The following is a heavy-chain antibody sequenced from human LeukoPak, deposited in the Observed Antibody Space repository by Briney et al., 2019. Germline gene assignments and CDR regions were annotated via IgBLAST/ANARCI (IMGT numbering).Heavy chain of an antibody. D-gene: IGHD5-24*01. V-gene: IGHV3-9*01. CDR3: AKDLGPGSMATSPGFDY. CDR1: GFTFDDYA. Sequence: SGGSLRLSCAASGFTFDDYAMHWVRQAPGKGLEWVSGISWNSGSIGYADPVKGRFTISRDNAKTSLYLQMNSLRAEDTALYYCAKDLGPGSMATSPGFDYWGQGTLVTVSS. CDR2: ISWNSGSI. J-gene: IGHJ4*02.